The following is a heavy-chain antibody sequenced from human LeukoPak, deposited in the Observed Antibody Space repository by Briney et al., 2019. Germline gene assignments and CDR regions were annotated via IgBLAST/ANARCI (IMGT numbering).Heavy chain of an antibody. CDR3: ARHLDYDSSGDAFDI. CDR2: IHHSGSS. CDR1: GDSFSNYY. D-gene: IGHD3-22*01. V-gene: IGHV4-59*08. Sequence: PSETLSLTCTVSGDSFSNYYWSWIRQPPGRGLEWIGYIHHSGSSDRNPSLKSRVTMSPDTSKNQFSLKLSSVTAADTAVYYCARHLDYDSSGDAFDIWGQGTRVTVSS. J-gene: IGHJ3*02.